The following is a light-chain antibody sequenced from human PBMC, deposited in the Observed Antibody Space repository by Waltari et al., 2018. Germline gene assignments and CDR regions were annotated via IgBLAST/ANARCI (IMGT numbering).Light chain of an antibody. CDR3: QHYVRLPAT. V-gene: IGKV3-20*01. Sequence: IVLTQSPGTLSLSPGDRATLSCRASQSVSRALAWYQQKPGQAPRLLISGASNRATGIPDRFSGSGSGTDFSLTISSLEPEDFAVYYCQHYVRLPATFGQGTKVEIK. CDR1: QSVSRA. J-gene: IGKJ1*01. CDR2: GAS.